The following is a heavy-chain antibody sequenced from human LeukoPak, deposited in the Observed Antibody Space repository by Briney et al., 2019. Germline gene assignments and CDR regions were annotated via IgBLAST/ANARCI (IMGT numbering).Heavy chain of an antibody. Sequence: PGGSLRLSCAASGFTFSSYWMSWVRQAPGKGLEWVANIKQDGSEKYYVDSVKGRFTISRDNAKNSLYLQMNSLRAEDTAVYYCARDWDSSGWFFDYWGQGTLVTVSS. CDR3: ARDWDSSGWFFDY. J-gene: IGHJ4*02. CDR1: GFTFSSYW. CDR2: IKQDGSEK. D-gene: IGHD6-19*01. V-gene: IGHV3-7*01.